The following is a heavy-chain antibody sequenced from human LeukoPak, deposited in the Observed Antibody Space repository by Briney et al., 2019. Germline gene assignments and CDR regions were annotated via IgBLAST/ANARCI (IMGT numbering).Heavy chain of an antibody. J-gene: IGHJ4*02. CDR2: ISSSSSYI. CDR3: ARGDHYYDSSGYGLIDY. D-gene: IGHD3-22*01. Sequence: PGGSLRLSCAASGFTFSSYSMNWVRQAPGKGLEWVSSISSSSSYIYYADSVKGRFTISRDNAKNSLYLQMNSLRAEDTAVYYCARGDHYYDSSGYGLIDYWGQGTLVTVSS. V-gene: IGHV3-21*01. CDR1: GFTFSSYS.